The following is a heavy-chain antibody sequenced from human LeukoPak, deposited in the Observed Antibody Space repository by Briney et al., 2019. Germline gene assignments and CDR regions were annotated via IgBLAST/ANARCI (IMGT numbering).Heavy chain of an antibody. CDR1: GYTFTGYS. V-gene: IGHV1-2*02. CDR3: ARVTGLLWFGEFDY. CDR2: INPNSGGT. D-gene: IGHD3-10*01. Sequence: ASVKVSCKASGYTFTGYSMHWVRQAPGQGLEWMGWINPNSGGTNYAQKFQGRVTMTRDTSISTAYMELSRLRSDDTAVYYCARVTGLLWFGEFDYWGQGTLVTVSS. J-gene: IGHJ4*02.